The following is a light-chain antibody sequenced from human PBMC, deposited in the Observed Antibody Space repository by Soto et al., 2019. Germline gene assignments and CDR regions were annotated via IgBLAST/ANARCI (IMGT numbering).Light chain of an antibody. CDR3: QQYNTWALR. CDR1: QSLSSN. Sequence: DTVMTQSPATLSVSPGERAAVTCRASQSLSSNLAWYQQKPGQAPRLLILGASERVKGIPPRFSGSGSGTQFTLTITSLQAEDFAVHYCQQYNTWALRFGEGTKVDIK. V-gene: IGKV3-15*01. CDR2: GAS. J-gene: IGKJ1*01.